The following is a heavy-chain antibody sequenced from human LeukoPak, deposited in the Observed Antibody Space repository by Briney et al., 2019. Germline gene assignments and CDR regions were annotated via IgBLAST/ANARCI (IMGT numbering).Heavy chain of an antibody. V-gene: IGHV3-23*01. J-gene: IGHJ5*02. CDR1: GFTFRSYS. Sequence: GGSLRLSCVASGFTFRSYSMNWVRQAPGKGLEWVSAISGDGDSTFYADSVKGRFTISRDNSKNTLYLQMNSLRAEDTAVYYCAKAASIATTAWFDPWGQGTLVTVSS. D-gene: IGHD6-13*01. CDR3: AKAASIATTAWFDP. CDR2: ISGDGDST.